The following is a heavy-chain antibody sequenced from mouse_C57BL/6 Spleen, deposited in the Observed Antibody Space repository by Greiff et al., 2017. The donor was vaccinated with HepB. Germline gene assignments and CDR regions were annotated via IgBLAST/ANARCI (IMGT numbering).Heavy chain of an antibody. CDR1: GYTFTSYW. Sequence: QVQLKQPGAELVKPGASVKLSCKASGYTFTSYWMHWVKQRPGQGLEWIGMIHPNSGSTNYNEKFKSKATLTVDKSSSTAYMQLSSLTSEDSAVYYSARLGYDYPFAYWGEGTRVTVSA. V-gene: IGHV1-64*01. D-gene: IGHD2-4*01. CDR3: ARLGYDYPFAY. CDR2: IHPNSGST. J-gene: IGHJ3*01.